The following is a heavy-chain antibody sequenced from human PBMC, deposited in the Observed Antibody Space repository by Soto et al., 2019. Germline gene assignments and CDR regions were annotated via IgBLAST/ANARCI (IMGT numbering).Heavy chain of an antibody. J-gene: IGHJ4*02. D-gene: IGHD4-17*01. Sequence: SETLSLTCTVSGGSITSSSYYWGWIRQPPGKGLEWIGGIYYSGRSYYNPSLRSRVTMSVYTSRNQFSLTLNSVTAADAAVYYCARQRTTVVTQAYFDHWGQGTLVTVSS. CDR1: GGSITSSSYY. CDR3: ARQRTTVVTQAYFDH. V-gene: IGHV4-39*01. CDR2: IYYSGRS.